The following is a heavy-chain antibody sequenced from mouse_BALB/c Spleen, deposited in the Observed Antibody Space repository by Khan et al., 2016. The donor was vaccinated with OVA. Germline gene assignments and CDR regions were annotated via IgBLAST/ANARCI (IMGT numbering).Heavy chain of an antibody. V-gene: IGHV2-6-1*01. J-gene: IGHJ4*01. CDR2: IWSDGST. CDR3: ARQPYYHDYVKED. D-gene: IGHD2-10*01. Sequence: QVQLKESGPGLVAPSQSLSITCTISGFSLTNYGVHWVRQPPGKGLEWLVVIWSDGSTTYNSDLKSRLSISKDNSKSQVFLKMNSLQTDDTAMSYCARQPYYHDYVKEDWGKGTSVTGSS. CDR1: GFSLTNYG.